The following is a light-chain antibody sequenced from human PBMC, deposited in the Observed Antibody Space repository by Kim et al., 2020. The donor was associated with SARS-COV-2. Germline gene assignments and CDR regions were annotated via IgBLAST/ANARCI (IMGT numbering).Light chain of an antibody. Sequence: ASVGDRVTMTCLASQSISSCWAWYQQKPGNAPILLGYQASTLESGVPSRFSCSGSGTECKRTISSLQPYDVATYYCQQYNSYLTVGQGTKVDIK. CDR1: QSISSC. CDR3: QQYNSYLT. CDR2: QAS. J-gene: IGKJ1*01. V-gene: IGKV1-5*03.